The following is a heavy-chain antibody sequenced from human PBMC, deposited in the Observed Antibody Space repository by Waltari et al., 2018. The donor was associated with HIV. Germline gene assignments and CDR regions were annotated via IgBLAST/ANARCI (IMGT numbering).Heavy chain of an antibody. V-gene: IGHV4-34*01. J-gene: IGHJ4*02. Sequence: QVQLQQWGAGLLKPSETLSLTCAVYGGSFSGSYWRWIRQPPGQGLEWIGEINHSGSTNYNPSLKSRVTISVDTSKNQFSLKLSSVTAADTAVYYCARGGYCSSTSCYTSPFDYWGQGTLVTVSS. CDR2: INHSGST. CDR1: GGSFSGSY. D-gene: IGHD2-2*02. CDR3: ARGGYCSSTSCYTSPFDY.